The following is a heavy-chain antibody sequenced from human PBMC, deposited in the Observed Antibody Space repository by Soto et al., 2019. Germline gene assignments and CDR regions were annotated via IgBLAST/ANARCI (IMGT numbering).Heavy chain of an antibody. J-gene: IGHJ3*02. CDR1: GYTFTSYD. CDR2: MNPNSGNT. V-gene: IGHV1-8*01. CDR3: ARMRIPRASDAFDI. Sequence: GASVKVSCKASGYTFTSYDINWVRQATGQGLEWMGWMNPNSGNTGYAQKFQGRVTMTRNTSISTAYMELSSLRSEDTAVYYCARMRIPRASDAFDIWGQGTMVTVSS.